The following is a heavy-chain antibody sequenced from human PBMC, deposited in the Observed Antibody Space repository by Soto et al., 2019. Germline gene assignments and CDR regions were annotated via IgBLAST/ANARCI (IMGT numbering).Heavy chain of an antibody. D-gene: IGHD3-16*02. J-gene: IGHJ4*02. CDR3: PAGSITFGEVIASF. Sequence: QVQLVQSGDEVKKPGASVKVSCKASGNTFTPYGINWVRQAPGQGLEWMGWINTYNDNTNYIQKLQGRVTMTTDTSTNTAYMELTGLRSDDTAVYYCPAGSITFGEVIASFWGQGTQISVSS. V-gene: IGHV1-18*04. CDR1: GNTFTPYG. CDR2: INTYNDNT.